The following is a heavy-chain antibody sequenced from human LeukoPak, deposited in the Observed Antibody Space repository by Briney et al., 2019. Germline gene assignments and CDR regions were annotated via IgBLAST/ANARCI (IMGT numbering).Heavy chain of an antibody. CDR2: ISGSGGST. V-gene: IGHV3-23*01. CDR3: AKFSARGLDCWSGWRYFDY. CDR1: GFTFSSYA. J-gene: IGHJ4*02. D-gene: IGHD3-3*01. Sequence: GGSLRVSCAASGFTFSSYALSWVRQAPGKGLEWVSAISGSGGSTYYADSVKGRCTISRDNSKNTLYLQMNSLRAEDTAVYYWAKFSARGLDCWSGWRYFDYGGQGTLVTVSS.